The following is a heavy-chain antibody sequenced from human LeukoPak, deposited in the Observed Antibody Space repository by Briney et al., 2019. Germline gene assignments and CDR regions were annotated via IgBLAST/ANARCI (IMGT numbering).Heavy chain of an antibody. V-gene: IGHV1-18*01. CDR3: ARDRGGVGIAAGWLPDDAFDI. CDR1: GYTFTSYG. Sequence: GASVKVSCKASGYTFTSYGISWVRQAPGQGLEWVGWISAYNGNTNYAQKLQGRVTMTTDTSTSTAYMELRSLRSDDTAVYYCARDRGGVGIAAGWLPDDAFDIWGQGTMVTVSS. J-gene: IGHJ3*02. CDR2: ISAYNGNT. D-gene: IGHD6-13*01.